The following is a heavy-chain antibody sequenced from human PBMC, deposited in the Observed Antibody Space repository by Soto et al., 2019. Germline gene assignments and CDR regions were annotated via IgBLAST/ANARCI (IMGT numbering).Heavy chain of an antibody. CDR1: GYTFTSYG. Sequence: ASVKVSCKASGYTFTSYGISWVRQAPGQGLEWMGWISAYNGNTNYAQKLQGRVTMTTDTSTSIAYIELRSLRSDDTAVYFCARHIGYCISTSCYIFDYWGQGTPVTVSS. V-gene: IGHV1-18*01. CDR2: ISAYNGNT. D-gene: IGHD2-2*01. CDR3: ARHIGYCISTSCYIFDY. J-gene: IGHJ4*02.